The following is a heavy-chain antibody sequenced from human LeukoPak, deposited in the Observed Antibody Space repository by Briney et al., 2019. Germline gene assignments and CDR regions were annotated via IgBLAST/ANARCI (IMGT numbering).Heavy chain of an antibody. J-gene: IGHJ4*02. CDR3: ARHASVDGNCPRPLDY. CDR1: GGSISSSPYY. D-gene: IGHD6-19*01. CDR2: IYYSGST. Sequence: SETLSLTCTVSGGSISSSPYYWGWIRQPPGKGLEWIGNIYYSGSTYYNPSLKTRVTISVDTSKNQFSLKLTSVTAADTAVYYCARHASVDGNCPRPLDYWGQGSLVTVS. V-gene: IGHV4-39*01.